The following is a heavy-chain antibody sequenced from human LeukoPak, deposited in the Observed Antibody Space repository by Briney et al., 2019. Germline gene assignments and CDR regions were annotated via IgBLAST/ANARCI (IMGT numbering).Heavy chain of an antibody. CDR1: GYTFTSYY. D-gene: IGHD5-24*01. V-gene: IGHV1-46*03. J-gene: IGHJ2*01. CDR3: ARVTQMAWYFDL. Sequence: ASVKVSCKASGYTFTSYYMHWVRQAPGQGLEWMGIINPSGGSTSYAQKFQGRVTMTRDTSTSTVYMELSSLRSQDTAVYYCARVTQMAWYFDLWGRGTLVTVSS. CDR2: INPSGGST.